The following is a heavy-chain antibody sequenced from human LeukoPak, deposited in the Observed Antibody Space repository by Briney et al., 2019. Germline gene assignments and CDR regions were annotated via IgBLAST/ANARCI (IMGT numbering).Heavy chain of an antibody. CDR1: GGTFSSYA. CDR2: IIPIFGIA. J-gene: IGHJ4*02. D-gene: IGHD3-22*01. V-gene: IGHV1-69*04. Sequence: SVKVSCKASGGTFSSYAISWVRQAPGQGLEWKGRIIPIFGIANYAQKFQGRVTITADKSTSTAYMELSSLRSEDTAVYYCARVRYYDSSGDPFDYWGQGTLVTVSS. CDR3: ARVRYYDSSGDPFDY.